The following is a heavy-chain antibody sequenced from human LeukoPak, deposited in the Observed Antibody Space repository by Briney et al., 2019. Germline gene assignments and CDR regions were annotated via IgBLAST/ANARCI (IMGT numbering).Heavy chain of an antibody. CDR3: ARGAHSYRYYYYGMDV. CDR1: GGSISSSSYY. D-gene: IGHD5-18*01. Sequence: PSETLSLTCTVSGGSISSSSYYWGWIRQPPGKGLEWIGSIYYSGSTNYNPSLKSRVTISVDTSKNQFSLKLSSVTAADTAVYYCARGAHSYRYYYYGMDVWGQGTTVTVSS. CDR2: IYYSGST. V-gene: IGHV4-39*07. J-gene: IGHJ6*02.